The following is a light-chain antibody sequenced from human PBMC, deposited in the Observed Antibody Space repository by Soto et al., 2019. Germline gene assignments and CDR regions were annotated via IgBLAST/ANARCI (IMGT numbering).Light chain of an antibody. Sequence: SVLTQPPSASGTSGPRVTISCTGSSSNIGSNTVNWYQQPPGTAPKLLIYSNNQRPSGVPDRFSGSKSGTSASLAISGLQSEDEADYYCAAWDDSLNGLYVFGTGTKVTVL. CDR3: AAWDDSLNGLYV. CDR2: SNN. J-gene: IGLJ1*01. V-gene: IGLV1-44*01. CDR1: SSNIGSNT.